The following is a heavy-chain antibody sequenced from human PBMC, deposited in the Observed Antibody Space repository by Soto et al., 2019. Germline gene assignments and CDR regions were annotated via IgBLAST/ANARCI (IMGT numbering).Heavy chain of an antibody. D-gene: IGHD2-15*01. CDR3: ARVGLINRWTEGLDV. V-gene: IGHV3-30-3*01. CDR2: ISHDGSNR. CDR1: GFTFSGYA. J-gene: IGHJ6*02. Sequence: QVQLVESGGGVVQPGRSLRLSCAASGFTFSGYAMHWVRQAPGKGLEWVAFISHDGSNRPNADSVKGRFTISRDNSKNTLYLQMNSLRPEDTAVYYCARVGLINRWTEGLDVWGHGTTVTVSS.